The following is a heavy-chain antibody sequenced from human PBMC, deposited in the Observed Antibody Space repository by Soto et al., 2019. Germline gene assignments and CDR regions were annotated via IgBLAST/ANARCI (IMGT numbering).Heavy chain of an antibody. D-gene: IGHD3-3*01. Sequence: PSETLSLTCTVSGGSISSGDYYWSWIRQPPGKGLGWIGSIYYSGSTYYNPSLKSRVTISVDTSKNQFSLKLSSVTAADTAVYYCARGSYTIFGVVMDVWGQGTTVTVSS. CDR3: ARGSYTIFGVVMDV. V-gene: IGHV4-30-4*01. J-gene: IGHJ6*02. CDR2: IYYSGST. CDR1: GGSISSGDYY.